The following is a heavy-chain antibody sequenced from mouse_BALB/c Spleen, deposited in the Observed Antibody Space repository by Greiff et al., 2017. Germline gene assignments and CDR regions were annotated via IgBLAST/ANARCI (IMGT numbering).Heavy chain of an antibody. CDR2: ISYSGST. Sequence: EVQLQESGPGLVKPSQSLSLTCTVTGYSITSDYAWNWIRQFPGNKLEWMGYISYSGSTSYNPSLKSRISITRDTSKNQFFLQLNSVTTEDTATYYCARFTTATGWYFDVWGAGTTVTVSS. J-gene: IGHJ1*01. CDR3: ARFTTATGWYFDV. V-gene: IGHV3-2*02. D-gene: IGHD1-2*01. CDR1: GYSITSDYA.